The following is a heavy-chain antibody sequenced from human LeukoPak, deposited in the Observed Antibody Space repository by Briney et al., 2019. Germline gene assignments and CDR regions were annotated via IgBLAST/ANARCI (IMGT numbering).Heavy chain of an antibody. Sequence: SETLSLTCTVSGGSISSYYWSWIRQPPGKGLEWIGYIYYSGSTNYNPSLKSRVTMSVDTSKNQFSLKLSSVTAADTAVYYCARDGYYYDSSGYYATDYWGQGTLVTASS. CDR3: ARDGYYYDSSGYYATDY. J-gene: IGHJ4*02. V-gene: IGHV4-59*12. CDR1: GGSISSYY. D-gene: IGHD3-22*01. CDR2: IYYSGST.